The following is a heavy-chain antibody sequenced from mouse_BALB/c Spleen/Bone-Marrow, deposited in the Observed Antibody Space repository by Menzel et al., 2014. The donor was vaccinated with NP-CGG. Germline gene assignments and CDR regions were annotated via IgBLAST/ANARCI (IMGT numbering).Heavy chain of an antibody. CDR2: IDPANGNT. V-gene: IGHV14-3*02. CDR1: GFNIKDTY. Sequence: VQLQQSGAELVKPGASVKLSCTASGFNIKDTYMHWVKQRPEQGLEWIGRIDPANGNTKYDPKFQGKATITADTSSNTAYLRIRSLSSENTVVYNSARNGNYGAWCADWGQGTLGTVSA. D-gene: IGHD2-1*01. CDR3: ARNGNYGAWCAD. J-gene: IGHJ3*01.